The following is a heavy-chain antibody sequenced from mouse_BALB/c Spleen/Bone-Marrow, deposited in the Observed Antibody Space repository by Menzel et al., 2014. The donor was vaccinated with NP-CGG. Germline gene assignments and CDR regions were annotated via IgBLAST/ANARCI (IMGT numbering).Heavy chain of an antibody. CDR2: IYPGGGNT. Sequence: VQLQQSGPELVKPGASVKISCKASGYTFTDYYINWVKQKPGQGLEWIGWIYPGGGNTKYNEKFKGKATLTVDTSSSTAYMQLSSLTSEGTAVYFCARPPYYYGSSYYWYFDVWGAGTTVTVSS. CDR1: GYTFTDYY. D-gene: IGHD1-1*01. CDR3: ARPPYYYGSSYYWYFDV. J-gene: IGHJ1*01. V-gene: IGHV1-84*02.